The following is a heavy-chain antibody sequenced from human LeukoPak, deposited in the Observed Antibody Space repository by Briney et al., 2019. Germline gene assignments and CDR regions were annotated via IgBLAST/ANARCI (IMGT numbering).Heavy chain of an antibody. CDR2: IYHSGST. V-gene: IGHV4-38-2*02. CDR3: ARHEQWLVRHPDWFDP. J-gene: IGHJ5*02. CDR1: GYSISSGYY. Sequence: SETLSLTCTVSGYSISSGYYWGWIRQPPGKGLEWIGSIYHSGSTYYNPSLKSRVTISVDTSKNQFSLKLSSVTAADTAVYYCARHEQWLVRHPDWFDPWGQGTLVTVSS. D-gene: IGHD6-19*01.